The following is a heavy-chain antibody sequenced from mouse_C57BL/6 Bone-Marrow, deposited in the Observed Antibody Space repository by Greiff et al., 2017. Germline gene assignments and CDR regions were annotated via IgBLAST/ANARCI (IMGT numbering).Heavy chain of an antibody. Sequence: QVQLQQPGTELVKPGASVKLSCKASGYTFTSYWMHWVKQRPGQGLEWIGNINPTNGGTNYNEKFKSKATLTVDKSSSTAYMQLSSLTSEDSAVYDCANPHYDGKDFDVWGTGTTLTVSS. D-gene: IGHD1-1*01. CDR2: INPTNGGT. V-gene: IGHV1-53*01. CDR3: ANPHYDGKDFDV. J-gene: IGHJ1*03. CDR1: GYTFTSYW.